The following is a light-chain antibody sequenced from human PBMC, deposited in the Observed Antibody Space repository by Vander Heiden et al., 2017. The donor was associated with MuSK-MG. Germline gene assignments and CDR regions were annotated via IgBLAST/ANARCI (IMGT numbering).Light chain of an antibody. CDR2: GAS. CDR1: QSVSSN. CDR3: QQDNNWPPIT. V-gene: IGKV3D-15*01. Sequence: ILLTHSPATLSVSPGERATLSCRASQSVSSNLAWYQQKPGQAPRLLIYGASIRATGIPARFSGSAYGTEFTLTISSRQSEDFAVYYCQQDNNWPPITFGQGTRLEIK. J-gene: IGKJ5*01.